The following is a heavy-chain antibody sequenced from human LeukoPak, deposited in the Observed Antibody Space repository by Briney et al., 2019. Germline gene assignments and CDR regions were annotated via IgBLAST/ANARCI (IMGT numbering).Heavy chain of an antibody. CDR2: IYSDDTT. D-gene: IGHD4-17*01. J-gene: IGHJ4*02. CDR1: GFTVSGNY. Sequence: PGGSLRLSCAVSGFTVSGNYMSWIRQAPGKGLEWVSLIYSDDTTLYADSVKGRFTISRDISKNTLYLQMSSLRAEDTAVYYCARRAGEYSHPYDYWGQGTLVTVSS. CDR3: ARRAGEYSHPYDY. V-gene: IGHV3-53*01.